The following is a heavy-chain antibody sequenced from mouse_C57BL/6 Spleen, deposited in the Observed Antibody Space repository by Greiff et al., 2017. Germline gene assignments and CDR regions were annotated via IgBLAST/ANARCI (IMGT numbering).Heavy chain of an antibody. CDR3: AGAHYYDSSWFAY. D-gene: IGHD2-4*01. J-gene: IGHJ3*01. CDR2: IDPNSGGT. CDR1: GYTFTSYW. Sequence: QVQLLQPGAELVKPGASVKLSCKASGYTFTSYWMHWVKQRPGRGLEWIGRIDPNSGGTKYKEKFKSKVTLTVDKPNSTAYRQISSLTSEESAVYYCAGAHYYDSSWFAYWGQGTLVTVSA. V-gene: IGHV1-72*01.